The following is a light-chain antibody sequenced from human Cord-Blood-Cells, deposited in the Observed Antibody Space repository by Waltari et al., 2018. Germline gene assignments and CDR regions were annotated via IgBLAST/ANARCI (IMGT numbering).Light chain of an antibody. J-gene: IGKJ4*01. CDR2: GAS. Sequence: EIVLTQSPGTLSLSQGESATLSCRASQSVSSSYLAWYQQKPGQAPRLLIYGASSRATGIPDRFSGSGSGTDFTLTISRLEPEDFAVYYCQQYGSSPRTFGGGTKVEIK. CDR1: QSVSSSY. CDR3: QQYGSSPRT. V-gene: IGKV3-20*01.